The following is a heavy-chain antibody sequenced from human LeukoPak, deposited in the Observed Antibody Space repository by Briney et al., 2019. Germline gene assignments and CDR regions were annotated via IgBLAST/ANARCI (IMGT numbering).Heavy chain of an antibody. CDR3: ARRSTVLTANYEC. V-gene: IGHV4-59*10. D-gene: IGHD4-23*01. CDR2: IYTSGNT. J-gene: IGHJ4*02. CDR1: GGSFSGYY. Sequence: SETLSLTCAVYGGSFSGYYWSWIRQPAGKGLEWIGRIYTSGNTNYNPSLKSRVSISIDTSKNQFSLRLSSVTAADTALYYCARRSTVLTANYECWGQGTLVTVSA.